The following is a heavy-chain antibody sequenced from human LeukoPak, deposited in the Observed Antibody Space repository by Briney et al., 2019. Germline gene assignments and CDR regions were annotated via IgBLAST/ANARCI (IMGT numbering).Heavy chain of an antibody. V-gene: IGHV5-51*01. CDR3: ARQTAMGRSGDY. J-gene: IGHJ4*02. CDR1: GYSITSYW. CDR2: NDPSDSDT. D-gene: IGHD5-18*01. Sequence: GESLKICCKASGYSITSYWICWVRQMPGKGLGWMWINDPSDSDTRYTPSLQGQVTISVDKSLTTADLQWNSLKASDTAMYYCARQTAMGRSGDYWGQGTLVTVSS.